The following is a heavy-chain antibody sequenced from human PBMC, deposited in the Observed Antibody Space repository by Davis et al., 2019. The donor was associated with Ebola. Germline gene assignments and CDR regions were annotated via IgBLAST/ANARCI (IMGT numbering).Heavy chain of an antibody. Sequence: GESLKISCAASGFTFSSYSMNWVRQAPGKGLEWVSAISGSGGSTYYADSVKGRFTISRDNSKNTLYLQMNSLRAEDTAVYYCAKGGYSGYGHYFDYWGQGTLVTVSS. CDR1: GFTFSSYS. V-gene: IGHV3-23*01. CDR3: AKGGYSGYGHYFDY. D-gene: IGHD5-12*01. J-gene: IGHJ4*02. CDR2: ISGSGGST.